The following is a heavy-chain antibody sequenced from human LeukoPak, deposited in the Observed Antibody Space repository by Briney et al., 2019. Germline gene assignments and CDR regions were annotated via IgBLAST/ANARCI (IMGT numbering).Heavy chain of an antibody. CDR3: ARDKIEGPTKLDY. Sequence: GGSLRLSCAASGFTFSSYWMSWVRQTPGKGLEWVANIKQDESEKYYVDSLKGRFTISRDNAKNSLYLQMNSLRAEDTAVYYCARDKIEGPTKLDYWGQGILVTVSS. CDR2: IKQDESEK. J-gene: IGHJ4*02. V-gene: IGHV3-7*01. CDR1: GFTFSSYW. D-gene: IGHD1-1*01.